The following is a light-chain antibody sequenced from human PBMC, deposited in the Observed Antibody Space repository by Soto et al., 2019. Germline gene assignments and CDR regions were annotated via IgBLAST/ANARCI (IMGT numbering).Light chain of an antibody. V-gene: IGLV2-14*01. CDR3: SSFASTFYV. CDR2: DVS. Sequence: QSALTQPASVSGSPGQSITISCTGTSSDVGGYNYVSRYHQQPGKVPKLLVYDVSNRPSAVSHRFSGSKSGNTASLIISGLQAEDEAEYYFSSFASTFYVFGPGTKLTVL. CDR1: SSDVGGYNY. J-gene: IGLJ1*01.